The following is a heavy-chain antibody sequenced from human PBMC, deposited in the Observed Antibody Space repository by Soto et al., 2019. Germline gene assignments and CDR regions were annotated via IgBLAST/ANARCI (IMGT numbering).Heavy chain of an antibody. CDR3: ASSAGHPGDFFSSNATHV. CDR1: GASIRNYY. V-gene: IGHV4-4*08. J-gene: IGHJ6*02. D-gene: IGHD3-10*01. Sequence: SETLSLTCSVSGASIRNYYWHWVRQLPGEGLEWIGYVYTPDYTRYNSSLKSRVTISVDTSKSQFSLRLNSVTAADTAVYYCASSAGHPGDFFSSNATHVWCQGPTVTVSS. CDR2: VYTPDYT.